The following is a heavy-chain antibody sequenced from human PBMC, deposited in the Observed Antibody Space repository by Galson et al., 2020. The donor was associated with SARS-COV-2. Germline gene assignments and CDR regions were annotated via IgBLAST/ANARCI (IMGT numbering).Heavy chain of an antibody. CDR1: GFTFSSYA. CDR3: AKGERTVAARSYYYYGMDV. D-gene: IGHD6-19*01. J-gene: IGHJ6*02. Sequence: GESLKISCAASGFTFSSYAMSWVRQAPGKGLEWVSAISGSGGSTYYADSVKGRFTISRDNSKNTLYLQMNSLRAEDTAVYYCAKGERTVAARSYYYYGMDVWGQGTTVTVSS. V-gene: IGHV3-23*01. CDR2: ISGSGGST.